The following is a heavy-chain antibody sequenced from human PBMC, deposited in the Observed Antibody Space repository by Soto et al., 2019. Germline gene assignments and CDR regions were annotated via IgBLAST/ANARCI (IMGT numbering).Heavy chain of an antibody. Sequence: EVQLVESGGGLVQPGGSLRLSCAASGFTFSSYWMHWVRQAPGKGLVWVSRINSDGSTSYADSVKGRFTISRDNAKNTLYLQMNSLRAEDTAVYYCARGSSGDYWGQGTLVTVSS. CDR3: ARGSSGDY. V-gene: IGHV3-74*01. J-gene: IGHJ4*02. D-gene: IGHD6-13*01. CDR1: GFTFSSYW. CDR2: INSDGST.